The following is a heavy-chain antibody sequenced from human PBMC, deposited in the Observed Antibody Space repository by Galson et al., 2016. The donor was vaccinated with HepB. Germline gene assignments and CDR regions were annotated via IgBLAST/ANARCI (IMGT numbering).Heavy chain of an antibody. V-gene: IGHV3-9*01. CDR2: ISWNSGSI. CDR3: ARVKWLERAYDV. CDR1: GFSFDDYA. J-gene: IGHJ3*01. D-gene: IGHD5-12*01. Sequence: SLRLSCAASGFSFDDYAMHWVRQAPGKGLEWVSGISWNSGSIGYADSVKGRFTISRDNAKNSLYLQMNRLTTDDTAVYFCARVKWLERAYDVWGQGTMVTVSS.